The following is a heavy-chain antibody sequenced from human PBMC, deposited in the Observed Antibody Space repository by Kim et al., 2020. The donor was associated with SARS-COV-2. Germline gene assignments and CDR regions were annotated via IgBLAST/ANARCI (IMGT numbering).Heavy chain of an antibody. J-gene: IGHJ4*02. V-gene: IGHV4-61*08. CDR3: ASLQRLGEVALYEGYFDS. CDR2: IYHSGST. D-gene: IGHD3-16*01. CDR1: GGSVSSSDYY. Sequence: SETLSLTCTVSGGSVSSSDYYWSWIRQPPGKGLEWIGFIYHSGSTSYNPSLRSRITVSADMSKNQFSLKLSSVTAADTAVYYCASLQRLGEVALYEGYFDSWDQGTLVTVSS.